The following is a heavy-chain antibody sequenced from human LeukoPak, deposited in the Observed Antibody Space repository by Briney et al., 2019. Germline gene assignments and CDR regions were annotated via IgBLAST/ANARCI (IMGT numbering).Heavy chain of an antibody. CDR3: ARSWVVSASLPGY. CDR1: GYTFTGYY. CDR2: INPNSGGT. V-gene: IGHV1-2*02. D-gene: IGHD2-15*01. Sequence: ASVKVSCKASGYTFTGYYMHWVRQAPGQGLAWMGWINPNSGGTNYAQKFEGRVTMTRDTSISTAYMELSKLRSDDTAVYYCARSWVVSASLPGYWGQGTLVTVSS. J-gene: IGHJ4*02.